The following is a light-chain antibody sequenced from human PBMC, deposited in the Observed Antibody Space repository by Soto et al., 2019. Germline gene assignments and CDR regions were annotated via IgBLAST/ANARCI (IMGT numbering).Light chain of an antibody. J-gene: IGKJ5*01. CDR1: QNINNY. Sequence: DIQMTQSPSSLSASVGDRFTVTCQASQNINNYLNWYQHKPGRAPXLPIYDASNLEAGVPSRLRGSGSGTDFTFTISRLQPEDIATYYCQQYENLLTFGQGTRLEIK. CDR3: QQYENLLT. V-gene: IGKV1-33*01. CDR2: DAS.